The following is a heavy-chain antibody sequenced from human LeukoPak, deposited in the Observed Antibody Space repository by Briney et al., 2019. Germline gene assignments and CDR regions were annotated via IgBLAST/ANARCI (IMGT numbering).Heavy chain of an antibody. D-gene: IGHD2-2*01. J-gene: IGHJ4*02. V-gene: IGHV1-18*01. CDR2: ISAYNGNT. CDR1: GYTFTTFG. Sequence: ASVKVSCRASGYTFTTFGISWVRQAPGQGLEWMGWISAYNGNTNSAQRLQGRVTMTTDTSTSTAYMELGSLRSDDTAVYYCVRDRGDVPAAMFIDYWGQGTLVTVSS. CDR3: VRDRGDVPAAMFIDY.